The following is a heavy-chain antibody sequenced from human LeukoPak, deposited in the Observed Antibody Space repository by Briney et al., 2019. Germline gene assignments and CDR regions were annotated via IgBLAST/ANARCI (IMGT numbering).Heavy chain of an antibody. V-gene: IGHV4-59*12. D-gene: IGHD1-26*01. Sequence: PSETLSLTCAVYGGSFSSYYWSWIRQPPGKGLEWIGNIYYSGSTYYNPSLKSRVTISVDTSNNQFSLKLSSVTAADTAVYFCARALLGATMGGATFDIWGQGTLVTVSS. J-gene: IGHJ3*02. CDR1: GGSFSSYY. CDR3: ARALLGATMGGATFDI. CDR2: IYYSGST.